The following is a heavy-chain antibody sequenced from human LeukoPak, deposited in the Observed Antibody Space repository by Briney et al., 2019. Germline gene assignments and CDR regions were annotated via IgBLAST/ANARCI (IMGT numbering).Heavy chain of an antibody. CDR3: ARIRYDYVWGSYRFDY. CDR1: GYSISSGYY. Sequence: SETLSLTCTVSGYSISSGYYWGWIRQPPGKGLEWIGSIYYSGSTYYNPSLKSRVTISVDTSKNQFSLKLSSVTAADTAVYYCARIRYDYVWGSYRFDYWGQGTLVTVSS. J-gene: IGHJ4*02. V-gene: IGHV4-38-2*02. CDR2: IYYSGST. D-gene: IGHD3-16*02.